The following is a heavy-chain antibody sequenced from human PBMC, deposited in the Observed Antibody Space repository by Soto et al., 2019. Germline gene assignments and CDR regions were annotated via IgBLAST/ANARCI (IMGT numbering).Heavy chain of an antibody. CDR2: VDYRGST. V-gene: IGHV4-61*01. D-gene: IGHD3-3*01. CDR3: ARGVLRFLQGFDP. CDR1: GASVNSETYY. J-gene: IGHJ5*02. Sequence: QVQLQESGTGLVKPSETLSLTCTVSGASVNSETYYWSWLRQPPGQGLEWIGYVDYRGSTNYDPSQKSRASIPLDTYKNQFSLKMTYMSSADTACYYGARGVLRFLQGFDPWGQGTLVTVSS.